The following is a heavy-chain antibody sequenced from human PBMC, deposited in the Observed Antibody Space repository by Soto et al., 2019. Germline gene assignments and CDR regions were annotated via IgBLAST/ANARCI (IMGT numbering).Heavy chain of an antibody. CDR3: AKDRVGGTFYTPLAF. CDR1: GFNFDNYG. D-gene: IGHD1-7*01. J-gene: IGHJ4*02. V-gene: IGHV3-30*18. CDR2: ITYDGSFQ. Sequence: QVQLVESGGGVVQPGGSLRLSCQASGFNFDNYGMHWVRQAPGKGLEWVAVITYDGSFQYYADSVKGRFTISRDNSKNTLSLHLNTLKPDDTAVYNCAKDRVGGTFYTPLAFWGQGTLVTVSS.